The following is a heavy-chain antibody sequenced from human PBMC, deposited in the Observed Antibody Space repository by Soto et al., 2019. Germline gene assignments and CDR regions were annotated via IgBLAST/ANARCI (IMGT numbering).Heavy chain of an antibody. CDR2: ISGSGSST. D-gene: IGHD6-19*01. Sequence: GGSLRLSCAASGFTFSNYAMSWVRQAPGKGLEWVSAISGSGSSTYYADSVKGRFTISRDKSQNTVYLEMNSLRAEDTALYYCAKVGPQWLAHLDYWGQGTLVTVSS. CDR1: GFTFSNYA. CDR3: AKVGPQWLAHLDY. V-gene: IGHV3-23*01. J-gene: IGHJ4*02.